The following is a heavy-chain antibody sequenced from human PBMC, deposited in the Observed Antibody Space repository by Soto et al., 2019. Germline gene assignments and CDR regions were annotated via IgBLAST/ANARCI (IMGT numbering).Heavy chain of an antibody. V-gene: IGHV4-4*07. Sequence: QVQLQESGPGLLKPSETLSLTCTVSGGSISSYYWSWIRQPAGKGLEWIGRIYTSGSTNYNPSLKSRVTMSVDTSKNQFSLKLSSVTAADTAVYYCARACSSNSCYDVFDYWGQGTQVTVSS. J-gene: IGHJ4*02. D-gene: IGHD2-2*01. CDR2: IYTSGST. CDR1: GGSISSYY. CDR3: ARACSSNSCYDVFDY.